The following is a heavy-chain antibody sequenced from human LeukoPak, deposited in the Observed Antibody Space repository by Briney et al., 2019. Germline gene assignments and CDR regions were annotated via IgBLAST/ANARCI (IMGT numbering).Heavy chain of an antibody. CDR3: ARALAPYYYDSSGYAPLGWFDP. CDR2: INHSGST. CDR1: GGSFSGYY. D-gene: IGHD3-22*01. J-gene: IGHJ5*02. V-gene: IGHV4-34*01. Sequence: SETLSLTCAVYGGSFSGYYWSWIRQPPGKGLEWIGEINHSGSTNYNPSLKSRVTISVDTSKNQFSLKLSSVTAADTAVYYCARALAPYYYDSSGYAPLGWFDPWGQGTLVTVSS.